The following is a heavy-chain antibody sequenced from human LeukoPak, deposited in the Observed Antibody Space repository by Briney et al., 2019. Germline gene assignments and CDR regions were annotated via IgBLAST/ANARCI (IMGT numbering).Heavy chain of an antibody. CDR3: ARDLWGSSDYVWGSFDY. D-gene: IGHD3-16*01. J-gene: IGHJ4*02. Sequence: GGSLRLSCAASGFTFGSYAMHWVRQAPGKGLEWAAVISDDGSNKYYADSVKGRFTISRDNSKNTLYLQMNSLRAEDTAVYYCARDLWGSSDYVWGSFDYWGQGTLVTVSS. V-gene: IGHV3-30*04. CDR1: GFTFGSYA. CDR2: ISDDGSNK.